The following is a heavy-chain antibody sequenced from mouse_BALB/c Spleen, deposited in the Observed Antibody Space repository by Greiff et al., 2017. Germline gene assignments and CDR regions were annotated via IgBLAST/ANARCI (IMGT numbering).Heavy chain of an antibody. J-gene: IGHJ3*01. D-gene: IGHD1-1*01. CDR3: TRWHGSSYPWFAY. CDR2: IDPETGGT. CDR1: GYTFTDYE. V-gene: IGHV1-15*01. Sequence: VQLQQSGAELVRPGASVTLSCKASGYTFTDYEMHWVKQTPVHGLEWIGAIDPETGGTAYNQKFKGKATLTADKSSSTAYMELRSLTSEDSAVYYCTRWHGSSYPWFAYWGQGTLVTVSA.